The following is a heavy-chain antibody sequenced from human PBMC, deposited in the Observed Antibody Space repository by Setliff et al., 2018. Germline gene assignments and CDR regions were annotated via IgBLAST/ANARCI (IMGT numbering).Heavy chain of an antibody. CDR3: TRAEAYGFGCDY. D-gene: IGHD3-10*01. CDR1: GASISSGTYY. CDR2: IHASGSS. V-gene: IGHV4-61*02. Sequence: SETLSLTCTVSGASISSGTYYWSWIRQSAGKGLEWIGRIHASGSSHYNPSLQSRVTMSGDTSKNEFSLRMTSVTAAYTAVYYCTRAEAYGFGCDYWGQGILVTVSS. J-gene: IGHJ4*02.